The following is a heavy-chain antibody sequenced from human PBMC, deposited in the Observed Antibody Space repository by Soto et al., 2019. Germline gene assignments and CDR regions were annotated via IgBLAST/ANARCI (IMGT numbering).Heavy chain of an antibody. D-gene: IGHD6-19*01. CDR1: GFSFSSYA. Sequence: GSLRLSCAASGFSFSSYAMRWVRQAPGKELEWVSTISGSGDRTYYADSVKGRFTISRDNSKNTLYLQMSSLRAEDTAVYFCAKRTPYNSGCDYWGQGTLVTVSS. J-gene: IGHJ4*02. V-gene: IGHV3-23*01. CDR3: AKRTPYNSGCDY. CDR2: ISGSGDRT.